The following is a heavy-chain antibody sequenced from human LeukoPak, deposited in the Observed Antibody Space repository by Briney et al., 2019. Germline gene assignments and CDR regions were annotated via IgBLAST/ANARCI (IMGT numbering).Heavy chain of an antibody. CDR2: INPNSGGT. CDR1: GYTFTGYY. CDR3: AKIDYVWGSYRGFKGKYYYMDV. V-gene: IGHV1-2*02. J-gene: IGHJ6*03. Sequence: ASVKVSCKASGYTFTGYYIHWVRQAPGQGLEWMGWINPNSGGTNYAQKFQGRVTMTRDTSVTTAYMELSRLRSDDTAVYYCAKIDYVWGSYRGFKGKYYYMDVWGKGTTVTVSS. D-gene: IGHD3-16*02.